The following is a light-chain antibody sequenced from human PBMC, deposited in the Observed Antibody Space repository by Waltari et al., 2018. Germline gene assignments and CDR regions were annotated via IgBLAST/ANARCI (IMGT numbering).Light chain of an antibody. V-gene: IGKV3-15*01. CDR3: QQYNSWPLT. CDR1: QSVSNN. J-gene: IGKJ4*01. Sequence: EIVMTPSPATLSVYPGERATLSCRASQSVSNNLAWFQHKPGQAPRPLIYGAPTRAAGIPARFSGSGSGADFTLTISSLQSEDFALYYCQQYNSWPLTFGGGTKVEIK. CDR2: GAP.